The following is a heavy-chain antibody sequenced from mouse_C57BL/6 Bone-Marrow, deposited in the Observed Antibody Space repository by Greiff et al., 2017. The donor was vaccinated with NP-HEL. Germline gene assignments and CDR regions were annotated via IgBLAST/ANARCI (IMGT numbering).Heavy chain of an antibody. J-gene: IGHJ3*01. D-gene: IGHD2-10*02. Sequence: EVKVVESGGGLVQSGRSLRLSCATSGFTFSDFYMEWVRQAPGKGLAWIAASRNKANDYTTEYSASVKGRFIVSRDTSQSILSLKMNGLRAEDTAIYYCARDAGYGNYGAWFAYWGQGTLVTVSA. CDR1: GFTFSDFY. CDR2: SRNKANDYTT. CDR3: ARDAGYGNYGAWFAY. V-gene: IGHV7-1*01.